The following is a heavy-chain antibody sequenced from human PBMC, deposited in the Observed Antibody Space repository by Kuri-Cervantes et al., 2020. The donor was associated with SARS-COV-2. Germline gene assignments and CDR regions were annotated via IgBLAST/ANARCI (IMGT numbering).Heavy chain of an antibody. V-gene: IGHV3-21*01. J-gene: IGHJ4*02. CDR3: AREGVYYDFWSGEFDY. CDR1: GFTFSSYS. CDR2: ISSSSSYI. D-gene: IGHD3-3*01. Sequence: GGSLRLSCAASGFTFSSYSMNWVRQAPGKGLEWVSSISSSSSYIYYADSVKGRFTISRDNAKNSLYLQMNSLRAEDTAVYYCAREGVYYDFWSGEFDYWGQGTLVTVSS.